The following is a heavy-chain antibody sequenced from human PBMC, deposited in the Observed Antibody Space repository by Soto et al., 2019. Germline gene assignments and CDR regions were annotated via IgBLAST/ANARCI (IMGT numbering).Heavy chain of an antibody. Sequence: PGGSLRLSCAASGFTFSSYGMHWVRQAPGKGLEWVAVISYDGSNKYYADSVKGRFTISRDNSKNTLYLQMNSLRAEDTAVYYCASLTVTTDWFDPWGQGTLVTVSS. D-gene: IGHD4-17*01. CDR2: ISYDGSNK. V-gene: IGHV3-30*03. CDR3: ASLTVTTDWFDP. CDR1: GFTFSSYG. J-gene: IGHJ5*02.